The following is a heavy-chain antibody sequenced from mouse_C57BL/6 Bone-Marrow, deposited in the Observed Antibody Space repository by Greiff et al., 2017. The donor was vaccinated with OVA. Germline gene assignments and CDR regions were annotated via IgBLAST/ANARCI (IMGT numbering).Heavy chain of an antibody. V-gene: IGHV3-6*01. D-gene: IGHD1-1*01. CDR1: GYSITSGYY. Sequence: EVKLMESGPGLVKPSQSLSLTCSVTGYSITSGYYWNWIRQFPGNKLEWMGYISYDGSNNYNPSLKNRISITRDTSKNQFFLKLNSVTTEDTATYYCANYYYGSSYLYYYAMDYWGQGTSVTVSS. J-gene: IGHJ4*01. CDR3: ANYYYGSSYLYYYAMDY. CDR2: ISYDGSN.